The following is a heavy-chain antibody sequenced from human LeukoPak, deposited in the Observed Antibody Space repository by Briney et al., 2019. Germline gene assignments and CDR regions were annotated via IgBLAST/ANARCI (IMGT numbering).Heavy chain of an antibody. J-gene: IGHJ4*02. V-gene: IGHV4-30-2*01. CDR3: ARGSYGAGSHFDY. Sequence: TLSLTCAVSGGSISSGDFPWSWIRQPPGKGLEWIGYIFHTGHTSYNPSLKSRVTISVDMSKNQLSLRLTSVTAAGTAVYYCARGSYGAGSHFDYWGQGTLVTVSS. D-gene: IGHD3-10*01. CDR2: IFHTGHT. CDR1: GGSISSGDFP.